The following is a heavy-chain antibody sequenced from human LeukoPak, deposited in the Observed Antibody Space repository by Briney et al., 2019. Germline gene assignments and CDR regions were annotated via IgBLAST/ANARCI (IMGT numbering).Heavy chain of an antibody. J-gene: IGHJ4*02. Sequence: SGTLSLTCTVSGDSINSLDLWSWVRQPPGKGLEWIGEMYLSGTTHSNPSVKSRVTISIDKSKNQFFLNLSSVTAADTAVYYCAGPVGRYSSGLYYYYFDYWGQGTLVTVSS. CDR2: MYLSGTT. V-gene: IGHV4-4*02. CDR3: AGPVGRYSSGLYYYYFDY. CDR1: GDSINSLDL. D-gene: IGHD3-22*01.